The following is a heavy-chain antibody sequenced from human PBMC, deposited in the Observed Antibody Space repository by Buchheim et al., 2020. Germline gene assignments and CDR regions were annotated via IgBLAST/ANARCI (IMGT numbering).Heavy chain of an antibody. D-gene: IGHD3-22*01. V-gene: IGHV4-39*07. J-gene: IGHJ2*01. CDR3: ARDLLLTPSSGYFGGHWYFDL. CDR2: IYYSGST. Sequence: QLQLQESGPGLVKPSEPLSLTCTVSGGSISSSSYYWGWIRQPPGKGLEWIGSIYYSGSTYYNPSLTSRVTISVDPSKNQFSLKLSAVTAADTAVYYCARDLLLTPSSGYFGGHWYFDLWGRGTL. CDR1: GGSISSSSYY.